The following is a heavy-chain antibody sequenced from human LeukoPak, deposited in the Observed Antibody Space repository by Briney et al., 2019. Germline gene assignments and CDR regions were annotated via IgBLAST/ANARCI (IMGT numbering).Heavy chain of an antibody. D-gene: IGHD3-9*01. V-gene: IGHV1-2*02. Sequence: GASVKVSCKASGYTFTGYYMHWVRQAPGQGLEWMGWINPNSGGTNYAQKLQGRVTMTTDTSTSTAYMELRSLRSDDTAVYYCARRTLERRYFDWLFIPEDLDYWGQGTLVTVSS. CDR2: INPNSGGT. CDR1: GYTFTGYY. CDR3: ARRTLERRYFDWLFIPEDLDY. J-gene: IGHJ4*02.